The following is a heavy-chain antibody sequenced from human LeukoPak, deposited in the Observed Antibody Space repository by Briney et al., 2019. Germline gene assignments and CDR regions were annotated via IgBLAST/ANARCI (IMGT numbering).Heavy chain of an antibody. CDR1: GYTFTGYY. Sequence: ASVKVSCKASGYTFTGYYMHWVRQAPGQGLGWMGWINPNSGGTNYAQKFQGRVTMTRDTSISTAYMELSRLRSDDTAVYYCARDTGGDNWFDPWGQGTLVTVSS. D-gene: IGHD3-16*01. V-gene: IGHV1-2*02. CDR3: ARDTGGDNWFDP. J-gene: IGHJ5*02. CDR2: INPNSGGT.